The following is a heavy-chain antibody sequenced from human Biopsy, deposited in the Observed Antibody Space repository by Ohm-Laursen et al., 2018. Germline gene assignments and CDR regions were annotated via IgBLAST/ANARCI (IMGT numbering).Heavy chain of an antibody. Sequence: SSLRLSCSASGFRFDDYAMHWVRQRPGKGLEWVSGISWISRNTGYADSVKGRFTITRDNAKKSLYLQMNSLRPEDTALYYCARDRGQNYYDSTGYYNGMDVWGQGTTVTVAS. CDR3: ARDRGQNYYDSTGYYNGMDV. CDR2: ISWISRNT. V-gene: IGHV3-9*01. D-gene: IGHD3-22*01. CDR1: GFRFDDYA. J-gene: IGHJ6*02.